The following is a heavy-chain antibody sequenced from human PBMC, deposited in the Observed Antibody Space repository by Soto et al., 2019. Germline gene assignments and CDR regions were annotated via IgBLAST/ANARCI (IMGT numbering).Heavy chain of an antibody. D-gene: IGHD2-21*02. CDR3: ARGPAYCGGDCLGPDY. CDR2: IYTSGST. J-gene: IGHJ4*02. Sequence: SETLSLTCTVSGGSISSYYWSWIRQPAGKGLEWIGRIYTSGSTNYNPSLKSRVTMSVDTSKNQFSLKLSSVTAADTAVYYCARGPAYCGGDCLGPDYWGQGTLVTVSS. V-gene: IGHV4-4*07. CDR1: GGSISSYY.